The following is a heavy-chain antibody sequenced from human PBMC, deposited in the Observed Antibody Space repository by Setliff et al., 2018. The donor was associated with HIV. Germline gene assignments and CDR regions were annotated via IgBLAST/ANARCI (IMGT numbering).Heavy chain of an antibody. Sequence: GSLRLSCAASGFTVSSYYMSWVRQAPGKGLEWVSTIYSDGSTYHADSVKGRFTLSRDNSENALYLQMNSRRPEDTAVYYCARLRLYNSALDYWGQGTLVTVSS. CDR1: GFTVSSYY. CDR3: ARLRLYNSALDY. CDR2: IYSDGST. D-gene: IGHD6-25*01. J-gene: IGHJ4*02. V-gene: IGHV3-66*02.